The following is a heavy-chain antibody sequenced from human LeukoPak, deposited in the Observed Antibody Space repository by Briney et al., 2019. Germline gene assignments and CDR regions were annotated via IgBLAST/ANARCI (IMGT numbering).Heavy chain of an antibody. J-gene: IGHJ4*02. D-gene: IGHD4-23*01. CDR1: GGSISSSSYF. V-gene: IGHV4-39*01. CDR2: IYYSGST. Sequence: SETLSLTCTVSGGSISSSSYFWGWVRQPAGKGLEWVGSIYYSGSTYYNPSLKSRVTISVDTSKNQFSLKLSSVTAADTAVYYCARRTVVLPFDYWGQGTLVTVSS. CDR3: ARRTVVLPFDY.